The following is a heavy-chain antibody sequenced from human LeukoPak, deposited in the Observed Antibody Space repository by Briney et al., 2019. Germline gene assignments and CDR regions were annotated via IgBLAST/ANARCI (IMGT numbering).Heavy chain of an antibody. CDR1: GYTFTGHY. D-gene: IGHD6-19*01. CDR3: ARDLQWLFGAFDI. V-gene: IGHV1-2*02. J-gene: IGHJ3*02. CDR2: IDPNSGGT. Sequence: GASVNVSCKASGYTFTGHYMHWVRQAPGQGLEWMGWIDPNSGGTNYPQKFQGRVTMTRDTSISTAYMELSSLRSDDTAVYYCARDLQWLFGAFDIWGQGTMVTVSS.